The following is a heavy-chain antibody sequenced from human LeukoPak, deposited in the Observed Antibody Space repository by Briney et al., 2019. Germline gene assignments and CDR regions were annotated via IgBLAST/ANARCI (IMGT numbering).Heavy chain of an antibody. V-gene: IGHV3-74*01. D-gene: IGHD6-19*01. J-gene: IGHJ4*02. CDR2: INSDGGST. Sequence: GGSLRLSCAASGFTFSSYWMHWVRQAPGKGLVWVSRINSDGGSTTYADSVKGRFTISRDNAKNTLYLQMNSLRAEDTGVYFCARVFSGWYFYFANWGQGTLVTVSS. CDR3: ARVFSGWYFYFAN. CDR1: GFTFSSYW.